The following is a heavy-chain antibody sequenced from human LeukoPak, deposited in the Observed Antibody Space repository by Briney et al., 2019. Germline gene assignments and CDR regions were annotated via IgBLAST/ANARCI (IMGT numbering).Heavy chain of an antibody. CDR2: IVVGSGNT. CDR1: GFTFTSSA. CDR3: AADPYSSGPNHYYFDY. D-gene: IGHD6-19*01. J-gene: IGHJ4*02. Sequence: SVKVSCKASGFTFTSSAVQWVRQARGQRLEWIGWIVVGSGNTNYAQKFQERVTITRDMSTSTAYMELSSLRYEDTAVYYCAADPYSSGPNHYYFDYWGQGTLVTVSS. V-gene: IGHV1-58*01.